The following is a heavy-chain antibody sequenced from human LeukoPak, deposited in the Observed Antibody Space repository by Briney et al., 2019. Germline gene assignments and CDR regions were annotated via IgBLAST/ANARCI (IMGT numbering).Heavy chain of an antibody. CDR3: AKDPENYDFWSSYFDY. J-gene: IGHJ4*02. D-gene: IGHD3-3*01. CDR2: ISGSGGST. V-gene: IGHV3-23*01. Sequence: PGGSLRLSCVASGFTFSSYAMSWVRQAPGKGLEWVSAISGSGGSTYYADSVKGRFTISRDNSKNTLYLQMNSLRAEDTAVYYCAKDPENYDFWSSYFDYWGQGTLVTVSS. CDR1: GFTFSSYA.